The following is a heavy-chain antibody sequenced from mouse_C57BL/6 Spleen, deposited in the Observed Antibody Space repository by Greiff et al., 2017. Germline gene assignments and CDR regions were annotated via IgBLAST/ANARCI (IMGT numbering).Heavy chain of an antibody. D-gene: IGHD2-4*01. CDR1: GFTFSDAW. V-gene: IGHV6-6*01. CDR2: IRNKANNHAT. J-gene: IGHJ2*01. Sequence: EVQRVESGGGLVQPGGSMKLSCAASGFTFSDAWMDWVRQSPEKGLEWVAEIRNKANNHATYYAESVKGRFTISRDDSKSSVYLQMNSLRAEDTGIYYCTRDYDYYFDYWGQGTTLTVSS. CDR3: TRDYDYYFDY.